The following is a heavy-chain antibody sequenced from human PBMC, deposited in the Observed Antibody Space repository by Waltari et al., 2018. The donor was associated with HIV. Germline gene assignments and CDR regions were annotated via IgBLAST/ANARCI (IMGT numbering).Heavy chain of an antibody. Sequence: QVQLQESGPGLVKHSETLSLTCAVSSSSFRRAYSWGWLRQSPGKGLEWIGSISHRGSTYYNPSLKSRVTISVDTSKNQVSLKLSSVTAADTAVYYCARGDIVATGGFDFWGQGTLVTVSS. J-gene: IGHJ4*02. V-gene: IGHV4-38-2*01. D-gene: IGHD5-12*01. CDR3: ARGDIVATGGFDF. CDR1: SSSFRRAYS. CDR2: ISHRGST.